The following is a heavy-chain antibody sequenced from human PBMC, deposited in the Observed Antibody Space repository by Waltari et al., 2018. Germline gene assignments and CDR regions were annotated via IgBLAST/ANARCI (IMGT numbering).Heavy chain of an antibody. CDR3: ARLVGGSGGTVVNWFDP. D-gene: IGHD3-10*01. V-gene: IGHV5-51*01. Sequence: EVQLVQSGAEVKKPGESLKSSCKGSGYTFTNYWLGWVRQMPGKGLEWMGIIYPIDSDTIYSPSFQGQVSISVDKSISTAYLQWSSLRASDTAMYYCARLVGGSGGTVVNWFDPWGQGTLVTVSS. CDR2: IYPIDSDT. J-gene: IGHJ5*02. CDR1: GYTFTNYW.